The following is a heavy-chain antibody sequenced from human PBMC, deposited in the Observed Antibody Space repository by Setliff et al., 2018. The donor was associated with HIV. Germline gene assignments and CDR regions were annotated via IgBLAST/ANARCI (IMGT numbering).Heavy chain of an antibody. CDR1: GDPIFIGGYY. Sequence: TSETLSLTCTVSGDPIFIGGYYWSWIRQHPGGGLEWIGYIYHTGKTYYNPSLQSRIIMSLDMSQNQFSPKLSSVTAADTAVYYCAKEGNSVDNWLDPWGPGTLVTVSS. J-gene: IGHJ5*02. CDR2: IYHTGKT. V-gene: IGHV4-31*03. D-gene: IGHD1-26*01. CDR3: AKEGNSVDNWLDP.